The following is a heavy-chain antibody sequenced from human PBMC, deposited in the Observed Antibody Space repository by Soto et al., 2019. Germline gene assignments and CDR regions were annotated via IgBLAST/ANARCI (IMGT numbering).Heavy chain of an antibody. V-gene: IGHV1-18*01. CDR1: GYTFTSYG. CDR2: ISAYNGNT. Sequence: ASVKVSCKASGYTFTSYGISWVRQAPGQGLEWMGWISAYNGNTNYAQKLQGRVTMTTDTSTSTAYMELRSLRSDDTAVYYCARVGLRFLEWFLYDPNRFASRAQRTLVTGSS. CDR3: ARVGLRFLEWFLYDPNRFAS. J-gene: IGHJ4*02. D-gene: IGHD3-3*01.